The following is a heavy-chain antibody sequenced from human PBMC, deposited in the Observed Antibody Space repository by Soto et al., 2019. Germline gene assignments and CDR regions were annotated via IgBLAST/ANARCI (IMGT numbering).Heavy chain of an antibody. CDR1: GFIFSSYR. CDR3: ARSGDLFVVKGSSTFHFNGLDV. V-gene: IGHV3-48*02. J-gene: IGHJ6*02. CDR2: ISSSTNTI. Sequence: XVCMRLSFAACGFIFSSYRMSWVRQVPGKGLQWVSHISSSTNTIYYADSVKGRFTISRDSAKNSVYLQMNSLRDEDTAVYYCARSGDLFVVKGSSTFHFNGLDVCGQGTTVTVSS. D-gene: IGHD3-3*01.